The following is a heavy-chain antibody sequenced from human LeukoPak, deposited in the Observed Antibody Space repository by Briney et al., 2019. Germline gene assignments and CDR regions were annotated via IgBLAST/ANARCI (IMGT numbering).Heavy chain of an antibody. Sequence: GGSLRLSCAASGFTFNNYAMSWVRQAPGKGPEWVSGIGGSGGSTFYADSVKGRFTSSRDNSKNTLYLQMNSLRTEDTAMYYCARESAGWELDYWGQGTLVTVSS. V-gene: IGHV3-23*01. CDR2: IGGSGGST. CDR3: ARESAGWELDY. D-gene: IGHD4-23*01. J-gene: IGHJ4*02. CDR1: GFTFNNYA.